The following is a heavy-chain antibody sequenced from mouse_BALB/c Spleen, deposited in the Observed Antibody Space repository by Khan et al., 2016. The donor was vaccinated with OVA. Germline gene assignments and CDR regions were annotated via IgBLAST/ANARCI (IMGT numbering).Heavy chain of an antibody. CDR1: GYTFADYN. Sequence: VQLQQSGPELVKPGASVKISCKASGYTFADYNMDWVKQSLGKSLEWIGYIFPNNGGAGYNQKFKTKATLTVDISSNTAYMELRSLTSEDSAVYFCGRAGYGSFAYWGQGTLVTVSA. CDR2: IFPNNGGA. CDR3: GRAGYGSFAY. V-gene: IGHV1S29*02. J-gene: IGHJ3*01. D-gene: IGHD1-2*01.